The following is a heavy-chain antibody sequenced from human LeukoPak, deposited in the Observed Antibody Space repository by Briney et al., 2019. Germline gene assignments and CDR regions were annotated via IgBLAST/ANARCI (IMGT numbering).Heavy chain of an antibody. Sequence: ASVKVSCKTSEDGLINHHVHWVRQAPGQGLEWMGMIYAGGGDTRFARKFQGRVTLTRDTSTTTVYMDLTTLTSEDTAVYVCVTEPPGANYFDYWGQGTLVTVSS. CDR2: IYAGGGDT. V-gene: IGHV1-46*01. CDR3: VTEPPGANYFDY. D-gene: IGHD4-17*01. CDR1: EDGLINHH. J-gene: IGHJ4*02.